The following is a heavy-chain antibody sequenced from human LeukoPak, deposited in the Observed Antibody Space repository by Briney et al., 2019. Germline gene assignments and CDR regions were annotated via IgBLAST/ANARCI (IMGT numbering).Heavy chain of an antibody. Sequence: GGSLRLSCAVSGFTFGNAWMTWFRQAPGKGLEWVGRIKSKRDGGTTDYAAPGKGRFTISRDDSENTLYLQMNSLKTEDTAVYYCTADVPNDDGDYVPIDYWGQGTLVTVSS. J-gene: IGHJ4*02. D-gene: IGHD4-17*01. CDR2: IKSKRDGGTT. CDR1: GFTFGNAW. V-gene: IGHV3-15*01. CDR3: TADVPNDDGDYVPIDY.